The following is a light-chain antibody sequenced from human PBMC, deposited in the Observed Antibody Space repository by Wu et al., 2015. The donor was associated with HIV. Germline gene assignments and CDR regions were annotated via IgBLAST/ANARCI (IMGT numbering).Light chain of an antibody. Sequence: EIVLTQSPGTLSLSPGERATLSRRTSQSVSSSYLAWYQLKPGQAPRLLIYDASSRATGIPDRFSGSGSGTDFTLTISGLEPEDFAMYYCQQFGDTSYTFGQGTKLEIK. CDR1: QSVSSSY. CDR3: QQFGDTSYT. J-gene: IGKJ2*01. V-gene: IGKV3-20*01. CDR2: DAS.